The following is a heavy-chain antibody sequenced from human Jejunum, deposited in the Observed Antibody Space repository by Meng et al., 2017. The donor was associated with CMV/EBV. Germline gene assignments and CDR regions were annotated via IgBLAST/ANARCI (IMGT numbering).Heavy chain of an antibody. CDR3: ARGAMSFES. Sequence: QLVESGGGLVQPGGSLRLSCAVSGISVTTNYMTWVRQTPGKGLEWVSVIYSGGDKTYYADSVKGRFTISRDSSRNTLYLQMTSLRAGDTALYYCARGAMSFESWGQGTLVTAPQ. CDR1: GISVTTNY. CDR2: IYSGGDKT. J-gene: IGHJ5*01. V-gene: IGHV3-66*01.